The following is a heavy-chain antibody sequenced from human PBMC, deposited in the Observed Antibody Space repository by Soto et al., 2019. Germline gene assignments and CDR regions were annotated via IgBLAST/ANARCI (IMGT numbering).Heavy chain of an antibody. D-gene: IGHD6-19*01. Sequence: PGGSLRLSCAASGFTFSSYVMSWVRQAPGKGLEWVSAISGSGGSTYYADSVKGRFTISRDNSKNTLYLQMNSLRAEDTAVYYCAKGQPRIAVAGVPFDYWGQGTLVTVSS. CDR2: ISGSGGST. V-gene: IGHV3-23*01. CDR3: AKGQPRIAVAGVPFDY. J-gene: IGHJ4*02. CDR1: GFTFSSYV.